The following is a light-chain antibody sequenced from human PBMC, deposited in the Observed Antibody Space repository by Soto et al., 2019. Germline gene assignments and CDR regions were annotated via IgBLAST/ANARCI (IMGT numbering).Light chain of an antibody. CDR1: QGIGDT. CDR2: DTS. J-gene: IGKJ4*01. V-gene: IGKV3-15*01. CDR3: QPYNNWPVT. Sequence: EIVLTQSPGTLSLSPGERATLSCRASQGIGDTLAWYQHKHGQTPRLLIYDTSTRATGVPARFSGSRSGPEFTLSINSPQSEDFAIYYCQPYNNWPVTLGGGTKVDIK.